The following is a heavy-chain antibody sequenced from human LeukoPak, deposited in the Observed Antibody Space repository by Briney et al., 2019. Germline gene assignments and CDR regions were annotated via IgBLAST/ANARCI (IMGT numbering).Heavy chain of an antibody. V-gene: IGHV1-69*13. J-gene: IGHJ5*02. CDR1: GGTFSNYA. Sequence: SVKVPCKASGGTFSNYAISWVRQAPGQGLEWMGGITPIFGTANYAQKFQGRVTITADESTSTAYMELSSLRSEDTAVYYCARDVGLELKNWFDPWGQGTVVTVSS. CDR2: ITPIFGTA. D-gene: IGHD1-7*01. CDR3: ARDVGLELKNWFDP.